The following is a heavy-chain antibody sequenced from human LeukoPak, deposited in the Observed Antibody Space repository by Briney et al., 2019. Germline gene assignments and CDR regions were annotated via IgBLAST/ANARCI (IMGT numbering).Heavy chain of an antibody. V-gene: IGHV5-51*01. Sequence: GESLKISCKGSGYSFTSYWIGWVRQMPGKGLEWMGIIYPGDSDARYSPSFQGQVTISADKSISTAYLQCSSLKASDTAMYYCASLSGVDYDSSGYYFGAFDIWGQGTMVTVSS. D-gene: IGHD3-22*01. CDR1: GYSFTSYW. CDR3: ASLSGVDYDSSGYYFGAFDI. J-gene: IGHJ3*02. CDR2: IYPGDSDA.